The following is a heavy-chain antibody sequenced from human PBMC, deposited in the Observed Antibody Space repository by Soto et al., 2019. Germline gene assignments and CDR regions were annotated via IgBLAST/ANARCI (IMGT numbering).Heavy chain of an antibody. CDR2: IIPILGIA. J-gene: IGHJ4*02. V-gene: IGHV1-69*02. Sequence: QVQLVQSGAEVKKPGSSVKVSCKASGGTFSSYTISWVRQAPGQGLEWMGRIIPILGIANHAQKFQGRVTITADKSTSTAYMELSSLRSEDTAVYYCARGVDILTGYSPFDYWGQGTLVTVSS. CDR3: ARGVDILTGYSPFDY. D-gene: IGHD3-9*01. CDR1: GGTFSSYT.